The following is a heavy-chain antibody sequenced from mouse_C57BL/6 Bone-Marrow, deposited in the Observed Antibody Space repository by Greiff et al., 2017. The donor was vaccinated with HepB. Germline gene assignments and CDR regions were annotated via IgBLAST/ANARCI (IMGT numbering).Heavy chain of an antibody. CDR3: ARYLPITTVVEGYFDV. J-gene: IGHJ1*03. Sequence: DVHLVESGGGLVQPGGSLSLSCAASGFTFTDYYMSWVRQPPGKALEWLGFIRNKANGYTTEYSASVKGRFTISRDNSQSILYLQMNALRAEDSATYYCARYLPITTVVEGYFDVWGTGTTVTVSS. D-gene: IGHD1-1*01. V-gene: IGHV7-3*01. CDR2: IRNKANGYTT. CDR1: GFTFTDYY.